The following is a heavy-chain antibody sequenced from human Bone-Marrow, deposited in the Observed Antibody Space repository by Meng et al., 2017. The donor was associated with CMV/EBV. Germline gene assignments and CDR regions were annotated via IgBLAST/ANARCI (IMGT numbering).Heavy chain of an antibody. CDR3: ATLGFWGDYFDH. J-gene: IGHJ4*02. CDR1: GVTFDSYG. V-gene: IGHV1-18*01. Sequence: ASVKVSCKASGVTFDSYGITWARQAPGQGLEWMGWISGYNGNTNYAQKFQDRLTMTTNTSSTTAYMELRSLRSDDTAVYYCATLGFWGDYFDHWGPGSLVTGSS. D-gene: IGHD3-16*01. CDR2: ISGYNGNT.